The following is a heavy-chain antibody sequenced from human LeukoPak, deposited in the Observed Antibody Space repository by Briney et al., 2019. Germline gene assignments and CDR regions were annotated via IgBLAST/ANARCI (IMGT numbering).Heavy chain of an antibody. CDR1: GFTFSSYV. V-gene: IGHV3-30*02. J-gene: IGHJ6*03. D-gene: IGHD6-19*01. CDR2: IRYDGSNK. CDR3: AKDGVAGRDYYYYYMDV. Sequence: PGGSLRLPCAASGFTFSSYVMHWVRQAPGKGLEWVAFIRYDGSNKYYADSVKGRFTISRDNSKNTLYLQMNSLRAEDTAVYYCAKDGVAGRDYYYYYMDVWGKGTTVTISS.